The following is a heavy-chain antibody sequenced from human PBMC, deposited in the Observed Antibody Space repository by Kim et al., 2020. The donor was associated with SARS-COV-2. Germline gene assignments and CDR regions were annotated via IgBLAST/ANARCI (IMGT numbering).Heavy chain of an antibody. J-gene: IGHJ5*02. Sequence: DKRYSPSLKSRLTITKDTSKNQVVLTMTNMDPVDTATYYCAHIFPSWFDPWGQGTLVTVSS. CDR3: AHIFPSWFDP. V-gene: IGHV2-5*01. CDR2: DK.